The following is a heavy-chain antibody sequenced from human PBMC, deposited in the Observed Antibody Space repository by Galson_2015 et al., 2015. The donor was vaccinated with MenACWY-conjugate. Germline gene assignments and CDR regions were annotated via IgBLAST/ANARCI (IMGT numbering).Heavy chain of an antibody. CDR1: GFTFYTYT. Sequence: SLRLSCAASGFTFYTYTMSWVRQSPGKGLEWVAGIYGSGHRDTFYADSVKGRFTISRDESNNLVYLQMTSLRVEDTAVYYCAKDRHPDGVWNFDYWGQGILVTVSP. V-gene: IGHV3-23*01. CDR3: AKDRHPDGVWNFDY. CDR2: IYGSGHRDT. D-gene: IGHD4-17*01. J-gene: IGHJ4*02.